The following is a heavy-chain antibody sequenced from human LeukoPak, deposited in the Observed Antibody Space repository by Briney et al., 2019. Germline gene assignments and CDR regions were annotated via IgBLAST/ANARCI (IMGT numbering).Heavy chain of an antibody. J-gene: IGHJ4*02. D-gene: IGHD3-22*01. CDR1: GGSISSHY. Sequence: PSETLSLTCTVSGGSISSHYWSWIRQPPGKGLEWVGNIYYSGGTNYNPSLMSLVTISIETSKNQFSLKLSSVTAADTAVYCCARSQSSGYYYVYDYWGQGALVTVSS. CDR3: ARSQSSGYYYVYDY. V-gene: IGHV4-59*11. CDR2: IYYSGGT.